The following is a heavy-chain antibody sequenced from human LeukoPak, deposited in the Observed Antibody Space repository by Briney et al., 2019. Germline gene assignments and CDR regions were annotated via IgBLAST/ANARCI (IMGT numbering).Heavy chain of an antibody. J-gene: IGHJ4*02. CDR2: IKQDGSEK. CDR3: ARDRFWAAAGRPIDY. CDR1: GFTVSSNY. Sequence: GGSLRLSCAASGFTVSSNYMSWVRQAPGKGLEWVANIKQDGSEKYYVDSVKGRFTISRDNAKNSLYLQMNSLRAEDTAVYYCARDRFWAAAGRPIDYWGQGTLVTVSS. D-gene: IGHD6-13*01. V-gene: IGHV3-7*01.